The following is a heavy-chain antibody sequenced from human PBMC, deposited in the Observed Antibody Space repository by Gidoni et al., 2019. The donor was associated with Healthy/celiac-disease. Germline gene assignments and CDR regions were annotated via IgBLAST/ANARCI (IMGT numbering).Heavy chain of an antibody. D-gene: IGHD6-19*01. J-gene: IGHJ3*02. CDR3: ARWVTAVATLGGNAFDI. CDR2: IYYSGST. Sequence: QLQLQEPRPGLAKPSGTLSLTCTVSGGAISSRSYYWGWIRQPPGKGLEWIGSIYYSGSTYYNPSLKSRVTISVDTSNNQFSLKLSSVTASDTAVYYCARWVTAVATLGGNAFDIWGQGTMVTVSS. CDR1: GGAISSRSYY. V-gene: IGHV4-39*01.